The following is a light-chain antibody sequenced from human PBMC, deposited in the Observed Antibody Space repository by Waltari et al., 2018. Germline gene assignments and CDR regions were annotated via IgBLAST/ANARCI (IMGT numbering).Light chain of an antibody. Sequence: DIQMTQSPSSLSASVGDRVTITCRASQSISGYLNWYQQKPGKAPKLLIYAASSLQSGVPSRFSGNGSGTDFTLTISSLQPEDFATYYCQQSYSTPPLTFGGGTKVEIK. J-gene: IGKJ4*01. CDR1: QSISGY. V-gene: IGKV1-39*01. CDR3: QQSYSTPPLT. CDR2: AAS.